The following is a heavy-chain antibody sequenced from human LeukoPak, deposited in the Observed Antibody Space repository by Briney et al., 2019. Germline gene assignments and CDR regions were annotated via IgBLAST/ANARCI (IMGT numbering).Heavy chain of an antibody. V-gene: IGHV5-51*01. D-gene: IGHD3-3*01. CDR2: IYPADSDT. CDR1: GYSFTSYW. Sequence: GESLKISCKGSGYSFTSYWIGWVRQMPGKGLEWMGIIYPADSDTRYSPSFQGQVTISADKSISTAYLQWSSLKASDTAMYYCARLDYDFWSADRGNWFDPWGQGTLVTVSS. CDR3: ARLDYDFWSADRGNWFDP. J-gene: IGHJ5*02.